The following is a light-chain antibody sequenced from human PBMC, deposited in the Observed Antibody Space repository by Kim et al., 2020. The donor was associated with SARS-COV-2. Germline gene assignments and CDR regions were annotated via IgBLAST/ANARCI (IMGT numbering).Light chain of an antibody. CDR1: KLGDKY. CDR3: QAWHSSTVV. J-gene: IGLJ2*01. CDR2: QDT. Sequence: SVSRGQTASITCSGDKLGDKYACWYQQKPGQAPVLLIYQDTKRPSGIPERFSGSHSGNTATLTISETQAMDEADYYCQAWHSSTVVFGGGTQLTVL. V-gene: IGLV3-1*01.